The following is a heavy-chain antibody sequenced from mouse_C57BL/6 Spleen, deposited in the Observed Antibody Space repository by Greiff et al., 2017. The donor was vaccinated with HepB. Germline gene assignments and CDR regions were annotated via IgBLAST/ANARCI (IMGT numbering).Heavy chain of an antibody. CDR3: ARGRLRGFAY. D-gene: IGHD2-4*01. J-gene: IGHJ3*01. Sequence: EVKLVESGGGLVQPGGSLSLSCAASGFTFTDYYMSWVRQPPGKALEWLGFIRNKANGYTTEYSASVKGRFTISRDNSQSILYLQMNALRAEDSATYDCARGRLRGFAYWGQGTLVTVSA. CDR1: GFTFTDYY. V-gene: IGHV7-3*01. CDR2: IRNKANGYTT.